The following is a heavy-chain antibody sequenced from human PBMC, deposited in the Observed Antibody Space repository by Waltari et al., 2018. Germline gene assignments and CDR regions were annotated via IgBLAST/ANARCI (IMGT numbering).Heavy chain of an antibody. V-gene: IGHV4-38-2*02. CDR3: AREGIAVAGEASLLHWFDP. Sequence: VQLQESGPGLVKPSETLSLTCAVSGYSLSSRYYWGWIRQPTGQGLEWIGSIYHSGSTYYNPSLKSRVTISVDTSKNQFSLKLSSVTAADTAVDYCAREGIAVAGEASLLHWFDPWGQGTLVTVSS. D-gene: IGHD6-19*01. CDR2: IYHSGST. J-gene: IGHJ5*02. CDR1: GYSLSSRYY.